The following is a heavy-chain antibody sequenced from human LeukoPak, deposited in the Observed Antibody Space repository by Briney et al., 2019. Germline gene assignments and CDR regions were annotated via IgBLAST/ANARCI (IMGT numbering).Heavy chain of an antibody. CDR2: IKQDGSEK. CDR3: ATESGIVVVTAMHSL. Sequence: GGSLRLSCAASGFTFSSYWMSWVRQAPGKGLEWVANIKQDGSEKHYVDSVKGRFTISRDNAKNSLYLQMNSLRAEDTAVYYCATESGIVVVTAMHSLWGQGTLVTVSS. J-gene: IGHJ4*02. CDR1: GFTFSSYW. D-gene: IGHD2-21*02. V-gene: IGHV3-7*01.